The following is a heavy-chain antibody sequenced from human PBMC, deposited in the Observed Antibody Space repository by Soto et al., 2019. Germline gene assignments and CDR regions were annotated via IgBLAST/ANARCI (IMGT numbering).Heavy chain of an antibody. V-gene: IGHV4-59*08. J-gene: IGHJ4*02. CDR1: GGSISNYY. CDR2: IYYSGST. CDR3: ARHHDS. Sequence: SETLSLTCSVPGGSISNYYWSWIRQPPGKGLEWIGYIYYSGSTNYNPSLKSRVTISVDTSKNQFSPKLSSVTAADTAVYYCARHHDSWGQGTLVTVSS.